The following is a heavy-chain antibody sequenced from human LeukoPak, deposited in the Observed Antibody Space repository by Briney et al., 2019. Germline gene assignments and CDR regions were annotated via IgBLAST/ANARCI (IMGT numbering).Heavy chain of an antibody. CDR2: ISYDGINQ. CDR1: GFTFSSYA. V-gene: IGHV3-30*04. J-gene: IGHJ4*02. CDR3: TLTTFGVVYYFDY. D-gene: IGHD1/OR15-1a*01. Sequence: GRSLTLSCATSGFTFSSYAMHWVRQAPGKGLEWVALISYDGINQYYADSVKGRFIIPRDNSKNTLYLQLNSLRLEDTAVYYCTLTTFGVVYYFDYWGQGTLVTVSS.